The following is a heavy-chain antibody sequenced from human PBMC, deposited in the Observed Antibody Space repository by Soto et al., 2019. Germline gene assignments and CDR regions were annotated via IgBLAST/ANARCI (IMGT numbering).Heavy chain of an antibody. Sequence: SETLSLTCTVSGGSISSYYWSWIRQPPGKGLEWIGYIYYSGSTNYNPSLKSRVTISVDTSKNQFSLKLSSVTAADTAVYYCARHAPDTTVTHMKTNDAFDIWGQGTMVTVSS. J-gene: IGHJ3*02. CDR2: IYYSGST. V-gene: IGHV4-59*08. CDR3: ARHAPDTTVTHMKTNDAFDI. CDR1: GGSISSYY. D-gene: IGHD4-17*01.